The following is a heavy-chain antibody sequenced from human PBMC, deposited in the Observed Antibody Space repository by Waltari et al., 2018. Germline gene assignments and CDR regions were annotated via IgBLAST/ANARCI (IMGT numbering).Heavy chain of an antibody. Sequence: QVQLVQSGAEVKKPGSSVKVSCKASGGTFSSYTISWVRQAPGQGLEWMGRIMPNLGIANYAQKFQGRVTITADKSTSTAYMELSSLRSEDTAVYYCAREEPGYCSSTSCYDVDYWGQGTLVTVSS. J-gene: IGHJ4*02. CDR1: GGTFSSYT. CDR3: AREEPGYCSSTSCYDVDY. V-gene: IGHV1-69*08. D-gene: IGHD2-2*03. CDR2: IMPNLGIA.